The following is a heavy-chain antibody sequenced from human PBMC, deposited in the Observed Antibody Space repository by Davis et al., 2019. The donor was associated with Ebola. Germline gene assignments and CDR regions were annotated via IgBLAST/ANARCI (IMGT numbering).Heavy chain of an antibody. V-gene: IGHV3-30*03. Sequence: PGGSLRLSCAASGFTFSSYGMHWVRQAPGKGLEWVAVISYDGSNKYYADSVKGRFTISRDNSKNTLYLQMNSLRAEDTAVYYCARDTQDDSSGYYYGPYYYYGMDVWGQGTTVTVSS. CDR3: ARDTQDDSSGYYYGPYYYYGMDV. J-gene: IGHJ6*02. D-gene: IGHD3-22*01. CDR2: ISYDGSNK. CDR1: GFTFSSYG.